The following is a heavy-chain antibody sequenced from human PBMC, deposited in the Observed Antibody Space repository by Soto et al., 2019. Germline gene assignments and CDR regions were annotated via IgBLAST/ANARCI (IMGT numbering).Heavy chain of an antibody. Sequence: QVQLLESGGGLVKPGGSLRLSCVASGFIFSDYYMSWIRQAPGKGLECVAYISVSSTYANYADSVEGRFTISRDNAENSLFLQMNSLRVEDSAVYFCARGVRYYSSEKPANVDFWGQGALVTVSS. V-gene: IGHV3-11*06. J-gene: IGHJ4*02. CDR3: ARGVRYYSSEKPANVDF. D-gene: IGHD2-21*01. CDR1: GFIFSDYY. CDR2: ISVSSTYA.